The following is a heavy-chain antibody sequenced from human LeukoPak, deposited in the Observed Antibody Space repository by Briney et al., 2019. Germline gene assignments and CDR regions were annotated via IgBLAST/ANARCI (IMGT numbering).Heavy chain of an antibody. D-gene: IGHD4-17*01. V-gene: IGHV3-23*01. Sequence: GGSLRLSCVGSDFTFANYAMTWVHLTPGKGLEWVSSIKGSGSYAMYADSVSGRFTTPRDNSRNTIFLQMTSLRAEDTAIYYCGRDPNGDYIGAFEFWGLGTLVSVSS. CDR3: GRDPNGDYIGAFEF. CDR2: IKGSGSYA. J-gene: IGHJ3*01. CDR1: DFTFANYA.